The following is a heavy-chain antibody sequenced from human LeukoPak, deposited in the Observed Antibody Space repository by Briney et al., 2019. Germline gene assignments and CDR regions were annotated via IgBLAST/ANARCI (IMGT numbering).Heavy chain of an antibody. CDR1: VFTFSNYA. CDR2: ISGSGGST. V-gene: IGHV3-23*01. Sequence: GGSLRLSCAASVFTFSNYAMSWVPEAPGKGLGWVSLISGSGGSTYYADSAQGRITISRDNSKNTLYLQMNSLRAEDTAVYYCSGGGWSTDAFDIWGQGTMVTVS. CDR3: SGGGWSTDAFDI. D-gene: IGHD6-19*01. J-gene: IGHJ3*02.